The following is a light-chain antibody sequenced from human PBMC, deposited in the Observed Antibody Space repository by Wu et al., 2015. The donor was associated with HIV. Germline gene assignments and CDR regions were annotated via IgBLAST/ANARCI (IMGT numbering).Light chain of an antibody. Sequence: DIQMTQSPSSLSASVGDRVTITCRASQNINSYLHWYQQKPGAAPKLLIYAASSLQSGLPSRFSGSGSGTDFTLTISNLQPEDFATYYCQQTYGAPKTFGQGTKVEMK. J-gene: IGKJ1*01. CDR2: AAS. V-gene: IGKV1-39*01. CDR1: QNINSY. CDR3: QQTYGAPKT.